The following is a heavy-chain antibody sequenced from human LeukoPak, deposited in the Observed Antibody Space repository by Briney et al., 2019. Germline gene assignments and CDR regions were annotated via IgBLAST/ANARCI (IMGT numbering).Heavy chain of an antibody. Sequence: ASVKVSCKAFGYTFTSYGISWVRQAPGQGLEWMGWISAYNGNTNYAQKLQGRVTMTTDTSTSTAYMELRSLRSDDTAVYYCARETLSYYDFWSGYYTGVNWFDPWGQGTLVTVSS. CDR2: ISAYNGNT. J-gene: IGHJ5*02. CDR3: ARETLSYYDFWSGYYTGVNWFDP. V-gene: IGHV1-18*01. CDR1: GYTFTSYG. D-gene: IGHD3-3*01.